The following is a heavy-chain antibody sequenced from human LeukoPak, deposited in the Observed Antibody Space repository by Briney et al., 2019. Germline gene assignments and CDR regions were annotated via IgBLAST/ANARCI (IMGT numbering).Heavy chain of an antibody. D-gene: IGHD5-18*01. CDR1: GFTVSSNY. V-gene: IGHV3-53*01. CDR2: IYSGGST. J-gene: IGHJ4*02. CDR3: ARGLDTAMVLDY. Sequence: PGGSLRLSCAASGFTVSSNYMSWVRQAPGKGLEWVSVIYSGGSTYYADFVKGRFTISRDNSKNTLYLQMNSLRAEDTAVYYCARGLDTAMVLDYWGQGTLVTVSS.